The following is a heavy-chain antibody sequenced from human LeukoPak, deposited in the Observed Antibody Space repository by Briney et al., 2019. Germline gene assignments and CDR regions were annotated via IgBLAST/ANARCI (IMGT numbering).Heavy chain of an antibody. CDR3: ARGVSAVRYFGLNWFDP. V-gene: IGHV4-34*01. CDR1: GVSFSGYY. D-gene: IGHD3-9*01. J-gene: IGHJ5*02. Sequence: PSETLSLTCAVYGVSFSGYYWSWIRQPPGKGLEWIGEINHSGSTNYNPSLKSRVTISVDTSKNQFSLKLSSVTAADTAVYYCARGVSAVRYFGLNWFDPWGQGTLVTVSS. CDR2: INHSGST.